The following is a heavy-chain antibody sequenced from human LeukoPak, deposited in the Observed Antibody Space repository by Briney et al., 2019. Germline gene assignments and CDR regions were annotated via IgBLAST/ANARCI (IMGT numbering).Heavy chain of an antibody. CDR2: ISGSGGST. CDR1: GFTFSSYA. V-gene: IGHV3-23*01. D-gene: IGHD6-19*01. Sequence: GGSLTLSCAASGFTFSSYAMSWVRQAPGKGLEWVSAISGSGGSTYYADPVKGRFTISRDNSKNTLYLQMNSLRAEDTAVYYCAKVYSSGWYVGFWGQGTLVTVSS. CDR3: AKVYSSGWYVGF. J-gene: IGHJ4*02.